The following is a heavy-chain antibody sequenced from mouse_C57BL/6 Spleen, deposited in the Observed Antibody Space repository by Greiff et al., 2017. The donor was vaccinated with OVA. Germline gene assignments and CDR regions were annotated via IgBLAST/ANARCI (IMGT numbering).Heavy chain of an antibody. V-gene: IGHV14-3*01. D-gene: IGHD1-1*01. J-gene: IGHJ1*03. CDR2: IDPANGNT. CDR1: GFHIKNTY. CDR3: AFDYYGSSYGYFDV. Sequence: VQLKASLAELVRPGASVKLSCTASGFHIKNTYMHWVMQRPEQGLEWIGRIDPANGNTKYAPKFQGKATITADTSSNTAYLQLSSLTSEDTAIYYCAFDYYGSSYGYFDVWGTGTTVTVSS.